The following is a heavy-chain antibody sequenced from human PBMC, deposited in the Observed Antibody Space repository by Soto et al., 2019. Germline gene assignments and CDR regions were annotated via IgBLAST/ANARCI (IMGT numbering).Heavy chain of an antibody. V-gene: IGHV5-10-1*01. CDR3: AKYYVDYATYHYYAMDL. Sequence: PGEYLKISCKGSGYSFTSYWISWVRQMPGKGLEWMGRIDPSDSYTNYSPSFQGHVTISADKSISTAYLQWSSLKASDTAMYYCAKYYVDYATYHYYAMDLSGQGTSVT. J-gene: IGHJ6*02. CDR2: IDPSDSYT. D-gene: IGHD4-17*01. CDR1: GYSFTSYW.